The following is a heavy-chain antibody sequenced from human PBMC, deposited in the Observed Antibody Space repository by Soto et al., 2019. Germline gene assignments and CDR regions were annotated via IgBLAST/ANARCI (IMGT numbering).Heavy chain of an antibody. CDR3: ARDCSGGSCYSDY. CDR2: IIPILGIA. J-gene: IGHJ4*02. Sequence: SVKVSCKASGGTFSSYTISWVRQAPGQGLEWMGRIIPILGIANYAQKFQGRVTITTDKSTSTAYMELRSLRSDDTAVYYCARDCSGGSCYSDYWGQGTLVTVSS. D-gene: IGHD2-15*01. CDR1: GGTFSSYT. V-gene: IGHV1-69*04.